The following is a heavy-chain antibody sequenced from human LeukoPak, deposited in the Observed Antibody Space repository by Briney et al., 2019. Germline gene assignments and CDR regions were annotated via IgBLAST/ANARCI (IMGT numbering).Heavy chain of an antibody. J-gene: IGHJ4*02. CDR3: AKARMVVPAAPFDY. CDR1: GFTVSSNY. V-gene: IGHV3-23*01. Sequence: GGSLRLSCAASGFTVSSNYMSWVRQAPGKGLEWVSAISGSGGSTYYADSVKGRFTISRDNSKNTLYLQMNSLRAEDTAVYYCAKARMVVPAAPFDYWGQGTLVTVSS. CDR2: ISGSGGST. D-gene: IGHD2-2*01.